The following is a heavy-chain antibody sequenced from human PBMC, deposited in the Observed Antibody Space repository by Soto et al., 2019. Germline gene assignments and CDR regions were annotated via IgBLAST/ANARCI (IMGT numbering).Heavy chain of an antibody. V-gene: IGHV1-69*01. CDR1: GGPFSSYA. D-gene: IGHD3-22*01. CDR2: IIPIFGTA. CDR3: AIDTYRCGYFDY. Sequence: QVQLVQSGAEVKKPGSAVKVSCKASGGPFSSYAISWVRQATGQGLEWMGGIIPIFGTANYAQKFQGRVTITADDSTSTDYMELSSLRAENTAVYYCAIDTYRCGYFDYWGKVSLVTVSS. J-gene: IGHJ4*02.